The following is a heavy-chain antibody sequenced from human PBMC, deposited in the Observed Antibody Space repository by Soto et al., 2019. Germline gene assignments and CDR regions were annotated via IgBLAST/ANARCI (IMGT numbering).Heavy chain of an antibody. Sequence: ASVKVSCKASGYTFTGYYMHWVRRAPGQGLEWMGWINPNSGGTNYAQKFQGRVTMTRDTSISTAYMELRRLRSDDTAVYYCARDYYYGSGMKNTFDHWGQGTLVTVSS. J-gene: IGHJ4*02. V-gene: IGHV1-2*02. CDR1: GYTFTGYY. CDR3: ARDYYYGSGMKNTFDH. D-gene: IGHD3-10*01. CDR2: INPNSGGT.